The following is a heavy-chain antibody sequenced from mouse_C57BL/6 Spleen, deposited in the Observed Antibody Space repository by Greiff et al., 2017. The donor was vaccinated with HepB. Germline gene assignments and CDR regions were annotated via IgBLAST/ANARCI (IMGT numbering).Heavy chain of an antibody. CDR2: IYPGSGST. D-gene: IGHD2-2*01. J-gene: IGHJ3*01. Sequence: QVHVKQPGAELVKPGASVKMSCKASGYTFTSYWITWVKQRPGQGLEWIGDIYPGSGSTNYNEKFKSKATLTVDTSSSTAYMQLSSLTSEDSAVYCCAREFYGYDGRAWFAYWGQGTLVTVSA. V-gene: IGHV1-55*01. CDR3: AREFYGYDGRAWFAY. CDR1: GYTFTSYW.